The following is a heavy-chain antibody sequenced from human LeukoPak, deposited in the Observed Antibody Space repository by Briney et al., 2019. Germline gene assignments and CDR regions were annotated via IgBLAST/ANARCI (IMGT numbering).Heavy chain of an antibody. V-gene: IGHV3-33*06. CDR3: AKERNYYGSGSYDYFFDH. CDR2: IWYDGSIK. J-gene: IGHJ4*02. Sequence: GGSLRLSSEASGFTFSSHGMHWDRQAPGKGLQWVAVIWYDGSIKYYADSVKGRFTISRDNSKHTLYLQMNSLRAEDTAVYFCAKERNYYGSGSYDYFFDHRGQGTLVTVSS. D-gene: IGHD3-10*01. CDR1: GFTFSSHG.